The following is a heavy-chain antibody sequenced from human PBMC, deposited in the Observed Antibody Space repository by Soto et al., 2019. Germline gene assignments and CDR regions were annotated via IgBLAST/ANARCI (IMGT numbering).Heavy chain of an antibody. D-gene: IGHD3-22*01. V-gene: IGHV3-30*03. CDR3: AREQFEDGRGHYDH. J-gene: IGHJ4*02. Sequence: QVQLVESGGGVVQPGGSLRLSCAASGFAFSTSVIHWVRQAPGKGLEWMAHISYNGNKKHYADSVKGRVTVSSDISERTLYLQMNSLRAEDTAVYYCAREQFEDGRGHYDHWGQGTLVSVSS. CDR2: ISYNGNKK. CDR1: GFAFSTSV.